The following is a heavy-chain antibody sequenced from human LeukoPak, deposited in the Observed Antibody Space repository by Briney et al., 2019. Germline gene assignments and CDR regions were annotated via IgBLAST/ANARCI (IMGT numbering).Heavy chain of an antibody. V-gene: IGHV1-2*02. D-gene: IGHD6-13*01. J-gene: IGHJ4*02. CDR1: GYTFTGYY. Sequence: GASVKVSCKASGYTFTGYYMHWVRQAPGQGLEWMGWINPNSGGTDYAQKLQGRVTMTRDTSISTAYMELSRLRSDDTAVYYCARGPGYSSSWYYFDYWGQGTLVTVSS. CDR3: ARGPGYSSSWYYFDY. CDR2: INPNSGGT.